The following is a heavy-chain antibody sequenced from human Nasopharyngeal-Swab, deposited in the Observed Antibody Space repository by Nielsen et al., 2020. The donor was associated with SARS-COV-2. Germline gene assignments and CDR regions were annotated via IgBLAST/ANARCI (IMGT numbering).Heavy chain of an antibody. CDR2: IKSKTDGGTT. D-gene: IGHD4-23*01. V-gene: IGHV3-15*01. J-gene: IGHJ4*02. Sequence: GEALKISWAASGFTFSNAWMSWVRQDPGKGLEWVGRIKSKTDGGTTDYAAPVKGRFAMSRDDSKNTVYLQMNSLKTEDTAVYYCTTDGRWPFDSWGQGTLVTVSS. CDR1: GFTFSNAW. CDR3: TTDGRWPFDS.